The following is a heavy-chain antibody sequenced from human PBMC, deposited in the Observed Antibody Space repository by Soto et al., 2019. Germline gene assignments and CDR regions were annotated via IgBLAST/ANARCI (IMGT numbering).Heavy chain of an antibody. CDR2: IDYSGTA. J-gene: IGHJ4*02. V-gene: IGHV4-39*01. CDR1: YGSISVSNVF. Sequence: QLQLQESGPGLVKPWETLSLTCTVSYGSISVSNVFWGWVRQPPGKGLEWIGNIDYSGTAYFNPSRGTRVTFPVDTSKNQFSLTLYSVTAADTAVYYCARTTGRHLDFWGQGILVTVSS. CDR3: ARTTGRHLDF. D-gene: IGHD4-4*01.